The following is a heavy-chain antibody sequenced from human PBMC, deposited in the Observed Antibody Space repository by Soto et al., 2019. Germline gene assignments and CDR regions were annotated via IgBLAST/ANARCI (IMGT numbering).Heavy chain of an antibody. J-gene: IGHJ4*02. Sequence: QVQLVESGGGLVEPGGSLRLSCTASGFTFSDHYMSWIRQAPGKGLEWVSYISSSGSPLYYADSVKGRFTISRDNAKNSLVLQKSSLRAEDPALYYCARDPDTTSKVDHWGQGTQVTVSS. D-gene: IGHD2-2*01. CDR1: GFTFSDHY. CDR3: ARDPDTTSKVDH. V-gene: IGHV3-11*01. CDR2: ISSSGSPL.